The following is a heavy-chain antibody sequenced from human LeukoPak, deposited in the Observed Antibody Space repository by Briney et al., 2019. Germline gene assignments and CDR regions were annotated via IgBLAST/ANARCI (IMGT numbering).Heavy chain of an antibody. V-gene: IGHV4-61*02. CDR3: ARDRGCSSTSCPNWFDP. CDR2: IYTSGST. J-gene: IGHJ5*02. Sequence: PSETLSLTCTVSGGSISSGSYYWSWIRQPAGKGLEWIGRIYTSGSTNYNPSLKSRVTISVDTSKNQFSLKLSSVTAADTAVYYCARDRGCSSTSCPNWFDPWGQGTLVTVSS. CDR1: GGSISSGSYY. D-gene: IGHD2-2*01.